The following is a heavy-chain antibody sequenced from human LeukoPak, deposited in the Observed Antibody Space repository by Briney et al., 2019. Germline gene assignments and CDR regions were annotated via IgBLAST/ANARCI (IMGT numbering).Heavy chain of an antibody. CDR3: AKVPAGDYYYGMDV. J-gene: IGHJ6*02. V-gene: IGHV3-30*18. Sequence: GGSLRLSCAASGFTFSSYGMHWVRQAPGKGLEWVAVISYDGSNKYYADSVKGRFTISRDNSKNTLYLQMNNLRAEDTAVYYCAKVPAGDYYYGMDVWGQGTTVTVSS. D-gene: IGHD6-19*01. CDR1: GFTFSSYG. CDR2: ISYDGSNK.